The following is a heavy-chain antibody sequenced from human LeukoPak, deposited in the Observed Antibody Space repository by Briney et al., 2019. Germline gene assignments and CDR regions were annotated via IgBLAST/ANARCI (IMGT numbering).Heavy chain of an antibody. Sequence: GASVKVSCKASGYTFTSYGISRVRQAPGQGLEWMGWISAYNGNTNYAQKLQGRVTMTTDTSTSTAYMELRSLRSDDTAVYYCARDVLRYFDDYYYGMDVWGQGTTVTVSS. CDR2: ISAYNGNT. J-gene: IGHJ6*02. CDR3: ARDVLRYFDDYYYGMDV. V-gene: IGHV1-18*01. CDR1: GYTFTSYG. D-gene: IGHD3-9*01.